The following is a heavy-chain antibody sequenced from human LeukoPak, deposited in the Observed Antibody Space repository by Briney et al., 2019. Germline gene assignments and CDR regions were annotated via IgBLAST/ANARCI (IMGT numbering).Heavy chain of an antibody. J-gene: IGHJ4*02. CDR1: GFTFSSYE. CDR2: ISSSGSTI. CDR3: ARGDSSGWYMGPAIYYFDY. Sequence: PGGSLRLSCAASGFTFSSYEMNWVRQAPGKGLEWVPYISSSGSTIYYADSVKGRFTISRDNAKNSLYLQMNSLRAEDTAVYYCARGDSSGWYMGPAIYYFDYWGQGTLVTVSS. D-gene: IGHD6-19*01. V-gene: IGHV3-48*03.